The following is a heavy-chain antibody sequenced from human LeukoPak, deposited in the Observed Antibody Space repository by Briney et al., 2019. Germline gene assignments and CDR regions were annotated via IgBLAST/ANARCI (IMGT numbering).Heavy chain of an antibody. V-gene: IGHV3-30-3*01. D-gene: IGHD6-6*01. CDR2: VSYDGSNI. CDR1: GFTFSNYA. J-gene: IGHJ5*02. Sequence: SCKASGFTFSNYAMHWVRQAPGKGLEWVAVVSYDGSNIYYADSVKGRFTISRDNSKNTLYLQVNSLRAEDTAVYYCARSNTEYTSSSTGFYDPWGQGTLVTASS. CDR3: ARSNTEYTSSSTGFYDP.